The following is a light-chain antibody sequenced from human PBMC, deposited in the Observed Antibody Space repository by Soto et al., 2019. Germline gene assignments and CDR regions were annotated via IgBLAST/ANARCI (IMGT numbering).Light chain of an antibody. CDR3: QQYASSPRT. V-gene: IGKV2-28*01. Sequence: DIVMTQSPLSLPVTPGEPASISCRSSQSLLHSNGYNYLDWYLQKPGQSPQLLIYLGSNRASGVPDRFSGSGSGTDFTLTISRLEPEDFAVYYCQQYASSPRTFGKGTKVDIK. CDR2: LGS. J-gene: IGKJ1*01. CDR1: QSLLHSNGYNY.